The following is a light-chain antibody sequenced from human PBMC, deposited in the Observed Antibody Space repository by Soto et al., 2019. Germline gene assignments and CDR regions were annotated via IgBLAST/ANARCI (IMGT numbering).Light chain of an antibody. CDR2: GAS. CDR3: QQYGSSPPFT. CDR1: QSVSSSY. J-gene: IGKJ3*01. V-gene: IGKV3-20*01. Sequence: EIVLTQSPGTLSLSPGERATLSCRASQSVSSSYLAWYQQKPGQAPRLLIYGASGRATGIPDRFSGSGSGTDFTLTISSLEPEDFAVYSCQQYGSSPPFTFGPGTKVDIK.